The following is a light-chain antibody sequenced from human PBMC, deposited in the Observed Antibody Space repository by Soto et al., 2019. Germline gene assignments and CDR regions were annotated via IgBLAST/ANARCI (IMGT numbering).Light chain of an antibody. CDR1: QSINDN. CDR3: QQYNSSPWT. CDR2: RTS. V-gene: IGKV3-15*01. Sequence: EIVMTQSPATLSVSPGERATLSCRASQSINDNLAWYQQKPGQAPRLLMFRTSTRATGFPARFSAGGSGTDFNLTISSLQSEDFAIYHCQQYNSSPWTFGQGTKVDIK. J-gene: IGKJ1*01.